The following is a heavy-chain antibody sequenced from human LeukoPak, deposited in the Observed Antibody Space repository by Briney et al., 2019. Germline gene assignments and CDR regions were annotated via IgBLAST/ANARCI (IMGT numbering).Heavy chain of an antibody. CDR2: INHSGST. Sequence: SETLPLTCAVYGGSFSGYYWSWIRQPPGKGLEWIGEINHSGSTNYNPSLKSRVTISVDTSKNQFSLKLSSVTAADTAVYYCARGRYSYGFDYWGQGTLVTVSS. CDR3: ARGRYSYGFDY. D-gene: IGHD5-18*01. V-gene: IGHV4-34*01. J-gene: IGHJ4*02. CDR1: GGSFSGYY.